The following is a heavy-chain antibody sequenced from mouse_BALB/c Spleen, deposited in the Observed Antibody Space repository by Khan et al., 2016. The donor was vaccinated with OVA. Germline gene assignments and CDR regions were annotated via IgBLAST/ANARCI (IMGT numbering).Heavy chain of an antibody. CDR2: INPGNGGT. Sequence: QVQLQQPGAELVKPGASVKLSCKASGYTLTRYYMYWVKQRPGQGLEWIGGINPGNGGTKLNEKFKNKATLTVDKSSTTVYMHLISLTSQNSAVYYCTRNYGYDYFDYWGQGTTLTVSS. D-gene: IGHD1-2*01. V-gene: IGHV1S81*02. CDR3: TRNYGYDYFDY. J-gene: IGHJ2*01. CDR1: GYTLTRYY.